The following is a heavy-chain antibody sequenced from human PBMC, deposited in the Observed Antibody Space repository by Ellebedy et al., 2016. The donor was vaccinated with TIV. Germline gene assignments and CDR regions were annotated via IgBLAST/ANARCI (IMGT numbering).Heavy chain of an antibody. Sequence: MPSETLSLTCEVSGGSISSYYWRWIRQPPGKGLEWIGSTYYRGSTNYNPSLGNRVTISDASKNQLSLKLSSVTAADTAVYYCARHGAGADMSYYYYYMDVWGKGTTVTVSS. CDR1: GGSISSYY. CDR2: TYYRGST. CDR3: ARHGAGADMSYYYYYMDV. V-gene: IGHV4-59*08. J-gene: IGHJ6*03. D-gene: IGHD3-16*01.